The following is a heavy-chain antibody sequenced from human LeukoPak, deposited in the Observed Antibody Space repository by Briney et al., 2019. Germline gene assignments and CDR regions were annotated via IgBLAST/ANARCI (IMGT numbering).Heavy chain of an antibody. CDR1: GASIRSGDYY. CDR3: ATGYCSSTSCPYYYYGLDV. CDR2: IYYSGTT. V-gene: IGHV4-61*08. Sequence: SETLSLTCTVSGASIRSGDYYWSWIRQPPGKGLEWIAYIYYSGTTNYNPSLKSRVTISVDTSKNQFSLKLSSVTAADTAVYYCATGYCSSTSCPYYYYGLDVWGQGTTVTVSS. D-gene: IGHD2-2*01. J-gene: IGHJ6*02.